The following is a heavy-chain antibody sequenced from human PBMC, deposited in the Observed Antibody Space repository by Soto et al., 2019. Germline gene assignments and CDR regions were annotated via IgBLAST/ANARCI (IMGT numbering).Heavy chain of an antibody. J-gene: IGHJ6*02. CDR2: ISGSGDST. CDR3: AKQQVGSYVRYYGYGRDV. V-gene: IGHV3-23*01. D-gene: IGHD1-26*01. Sequence: EVQLLESGGGIVQPGGSLRLSCAASGFTFSNYAMSWVRQAPGKGLEWVLGISGSGDSTYYADSVKGRFTISRDNSKNTLYLQMNSLRAEDTAIYYCAKQQVGSYVRYYGYGRDVWGQGTTVTVSS. CDR1: GFTFSNYA.